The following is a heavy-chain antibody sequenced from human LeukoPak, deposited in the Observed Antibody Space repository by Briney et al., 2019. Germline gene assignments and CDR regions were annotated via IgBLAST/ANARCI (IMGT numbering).Heavy chain of an antibody. CDR1: GFSVSSDY. D-gene: IGHD5-18*01. CDR3: ARLNTAMVLAFDI. Sequence: GGSLRLSCAASGFSVSSDYMSWVRQAPGKGLEWVSIIYSGGSTYYADSVKGRFTISRDNSKNTLYLQMNSLRAEDTAVYYCARLNTAMVLAFDIWGQGTMVTVSS. J-gene: IGHJ3*02. CDR2: IYSGGST. V-gene: IGHV3-53*01.